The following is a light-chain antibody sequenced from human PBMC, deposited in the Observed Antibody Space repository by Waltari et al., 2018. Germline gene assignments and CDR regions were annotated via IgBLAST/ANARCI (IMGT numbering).Light chain of an antibody. CDR3: QSYDSSLSGVV. CDR1: SSNIGAGYD. CDR2: DNS. V-gene: IGLV1-40*01. Sequence: QSVLTQPPSVSGAPGQRVTISCTGSSSNIGAGYDVHWYQQVPGTAPKPLIYDNSKRPSGVPDRFSGSKSGTSASLAITGLQAEDEADDYCQSYDSSLSGVVFGGGTKLTVL. J-gene: IGLJ2*01.